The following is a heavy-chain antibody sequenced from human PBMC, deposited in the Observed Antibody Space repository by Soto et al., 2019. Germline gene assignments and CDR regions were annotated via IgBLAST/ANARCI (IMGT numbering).Heavy chain of an antibody. CDR1: GYTFTNYG. Sequence: QVKLVQSGAEVKKPGASVKVSCKASGYTFTNYGISWVRQAPGQGLEWLGWLSTDREDRKYAQRVQDRVSMTRDTSSSTAYMELSSLRSDDTAVYYCARGSLGPESTGECNMCGQFTMVTVTS. D-gene: IGHD4-17*01. V-gene: IGHV1-18*01. CDR3: ARGSLGPESTGECNM. J-gene: IGHJ3*02. CDR2: LSTDREDR.